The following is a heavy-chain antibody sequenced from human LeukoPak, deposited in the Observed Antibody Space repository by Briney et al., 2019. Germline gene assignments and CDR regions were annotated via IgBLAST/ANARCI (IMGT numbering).Heavy chain of an antibody. CDR2: ISTTGDT. V-gene: IGHV3-13*01. CDR3: ARGKYYYDSSGYYDY. D-gene: IGHD3-22*01. J-gene: IGHJ4*02. Sequence: HSGGSLRLSCAASGFTFSSYDMHWVRQATGKGLEWVSAISTTGDTFYPGSVKGRFTISREDAKNSLHLQMNSLRAGDTAVYYCARGKYYYDSSGYYDYWGQGTLVTVSS. CDR1: GFTFSSYD.